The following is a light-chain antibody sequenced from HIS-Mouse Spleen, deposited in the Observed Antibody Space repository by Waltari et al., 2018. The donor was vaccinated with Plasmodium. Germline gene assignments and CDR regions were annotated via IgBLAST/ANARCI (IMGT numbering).Light chain of an antibody. CDR1: QGISSA. CDR2: DAS. Sequence: QLTQSPSSRSASVGDRVTITCRASQGISSALAWYQQKPGKAPKLLIYDASSLESGVPSRFSGSGSGTDFTLTISSLQPEDCATYYCQQVNSYPTFGHGTNREIQ. V-gene: IGKV1-13*02. CDR3: QQVNSYPT. J-gene: IGKJ2*01.